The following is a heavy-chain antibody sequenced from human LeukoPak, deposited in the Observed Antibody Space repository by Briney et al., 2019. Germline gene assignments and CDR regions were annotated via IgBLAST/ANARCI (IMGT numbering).Heavy chain of an antibody. CDR1: GYTFTSYG. CDR2: IIPIFGTA. Sequence: SVKVSCKASGYTFTSYGISWVRQAPGQGLEWMGGIIPIFGTANYAQEFQGRVTITADESTSTAYMELSSLRSEDTAVYYCARDGEEMGSYFDYWGQGTLVTVSS. D-gene: IGHD5-24*01. CDR3: ARDGEEMGSYFDY. J-gene: IGHJ4*02. V-gene: IGHV1-69*13.